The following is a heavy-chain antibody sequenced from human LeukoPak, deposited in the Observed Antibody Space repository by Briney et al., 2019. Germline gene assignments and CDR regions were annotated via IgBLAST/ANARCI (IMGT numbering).Heavy chain of an antibody. J-gene: IGHJ5*02. V-gene: IGHV1-2*02. CDR3: AREIRNIAAASLNWFDP. D-gene: IGHD6-13*01. Sequence: ASVKVSCKASGYTSTGYYMHWVRQAPGQGLEWMGWINPNSGGTNYAQKFQGRVTMTRDTSISTAYMELSRLRSDDTAVYYCAREIRNIAAASLNWFDPWGQGTLVTVSS. CDR2: INPNSGGT. CDR1: GYTSTGYY.